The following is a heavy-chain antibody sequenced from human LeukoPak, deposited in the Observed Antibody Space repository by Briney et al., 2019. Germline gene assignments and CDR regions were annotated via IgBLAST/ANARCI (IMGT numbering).Heavy chain of an antibody. J-gene: IGHJ4*02. D-gene: IGHD6-19*01. CDR2: ISSSSTI. CDR1: GFTFSSYS. CDR3: ASDSSGILPRFDY. Sequence: PGGSLRLSCAASGFTFSSYSMNWVRQAPGKGLEWVSYISSSSTIYYADSVKGRFTISRDNAKNSLYLQMNSLRAEDATVYYCASDSSGILPRFDYWGQGTLVTVSS. V-gene: IGHV3-48*04.